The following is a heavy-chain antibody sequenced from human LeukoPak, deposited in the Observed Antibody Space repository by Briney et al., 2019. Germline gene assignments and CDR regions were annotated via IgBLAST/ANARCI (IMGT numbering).Heavy chain of an antibody. J-gene: IGHJ4*02. Sequence: SVKVSCTASGGTFSSYAISWVRQAPGQGLEWMGRIIPILGIANYAQKFQGRVTITADKSTSTAYMELSSLRSEDTAVYYCAEICSSTSCYLDYWGQGTLVTVSS. D-gene: IGHD2-2*01. CDR2: IIPILGIA. CDR1: GGTFSSYA. V-gene: IGHV1-69*04. CDR3: AEICSSTSCYLDY.